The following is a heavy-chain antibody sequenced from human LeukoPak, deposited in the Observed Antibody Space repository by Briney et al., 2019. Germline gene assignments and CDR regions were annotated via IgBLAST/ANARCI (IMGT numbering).Heavy chain of an antibody. CDR2: IGEDGSEK. D-gene: IGHD6-6*01. CDR1: GYTFTNYW. Sequence: PGGSLRLSCVVSGYTFTNYWMSWVRQAPGKGLEWVANIGEDGSEKYHVDSVKGRFTISRDNSKDSLSLQMNSLRIEDTALYYCAKDKGGYSSSSYFDYWGQGTLVTVSS. CDR3: AKDKGGYSSSSYFDY. J-gene: IGHJ4*02. V-gene: IGHV3-7*03.